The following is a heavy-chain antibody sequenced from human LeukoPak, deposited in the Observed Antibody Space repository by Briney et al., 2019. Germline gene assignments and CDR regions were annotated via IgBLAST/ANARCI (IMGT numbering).Heavy chain of an antibody. J-gene: IGHJ4*02. D-gene: IGHD3-22*01. CDR3: ARDPDPTYYYDSSGYSDY. Sequence: ASVKVSCKASGYTFTGYYMHWVRQAPGQGLEWMGWINPNSGGTNYAQKFQGRVTMTRDTSISTAYMELSRLRSDDTAVYYCARDPDPTYYYDSSGYSDYWGQGTLVTVSS. CDR1: GYTFTGYY. CDR2: INPNSGGT. V-gene: IGHV1-2*02.